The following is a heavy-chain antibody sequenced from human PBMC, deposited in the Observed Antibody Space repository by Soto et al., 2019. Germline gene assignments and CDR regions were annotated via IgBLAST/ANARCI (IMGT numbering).Heavy chain of an antibody. CDR2: IWYDGSNK. Sequence: QVQLVESGGGVVQPGRSLGLSCAASGFTFSSYGMHWVRQAPGKGLEWVAVIWYDGSNKYYADSVKGRFTISRDNSKNTLYLQMNSLRAEDTAVYYCARGRVATIRNDAFDIWGQGTMVTVSS. CDR1: GFTFSSYG. CDR3: ARGRVATIRNDAFDI. D-gene: IGHD5-12*01. V-gene: IGHV3-33*01. J-gene: IGHJ3*02.